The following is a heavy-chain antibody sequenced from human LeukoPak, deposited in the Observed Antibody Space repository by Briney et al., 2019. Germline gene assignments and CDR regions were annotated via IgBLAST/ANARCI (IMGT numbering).Heavy chain of an antibody. CDR2: INHSGST. CDR1: GGSFSGYY. D-gene: IGHD1-26*01. J-gene: IGHJ3*02. V-gene: IGHV4-34*01. CDR3: ARDGRGGSYYQASDI. Sequence: SETLSLTCAVYGGSFSGYYWSWIRQPPGKGLEWIGEINHSGSTNYNPSLKSRVTISVDTSKNQFSLKLSSVTAADTAVYYCARDGRGGSYYQASDIWGQGTMVTVSS.